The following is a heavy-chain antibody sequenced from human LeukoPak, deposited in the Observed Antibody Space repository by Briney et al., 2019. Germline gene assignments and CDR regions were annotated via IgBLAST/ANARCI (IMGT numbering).Heavy chain of an antibody. Sequence: SETLSLTCVVSGGSFSGYYWGWIRQPPGRGLEWIGYVYYSGSTNYNPSFKSRITISVDTSRNQFSLQLSSVTAADTAVYYCARGSKAAPGTFDYWGQGTLVTVSS. CDR3: ARGSKAAPGTFDY. CDR1: GGSFSGYY. J-gene: IGHJ4*02. CDR2: VYYSGST. D-gene: IGHD6-13*01. V-gene: IGHV4-59*01.